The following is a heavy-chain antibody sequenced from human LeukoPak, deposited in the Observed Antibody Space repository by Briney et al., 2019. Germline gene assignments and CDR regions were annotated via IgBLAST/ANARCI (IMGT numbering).Heavy chain of an antibody. CDR3: ARDEEWESLKNYYGMDV. Sequence: GGSLRLSCSASGFTFSSYAMHWVRQAPGKGLEYVSAISSNGGSTYYADSVKGRFTISRDNSKNTLYLQMNSLRAEDTAVYYCARDEEWESLKNYYGMDVWGQGTTVTVSS. J-gene: IGHJ6*02. CDR2: ISSNGGST. V-gene: IGHV3-64*04. CDR1: GFTFSSYA. D-gene: IGHD1-26*01.